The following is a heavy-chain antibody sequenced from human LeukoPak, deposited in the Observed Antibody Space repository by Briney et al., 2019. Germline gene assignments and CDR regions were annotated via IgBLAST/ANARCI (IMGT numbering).Heavy chain of an antibody. CDR3: ARVLFDY. J-gene: IGHJ4*02. Sequence: GGSLRLSCTASGFSFDTYAMNWVRQAPGKGLEWVSSISSSSSYIYYADSVKGRFTISRDNAKNSLYLQMNSLRAEDTAVYYCARVLFDYWGQGTLVTVSS. CDR1: GFSFDTYA. CDR2: ISSSSSYI. V-gene: IGHV3-21*01.